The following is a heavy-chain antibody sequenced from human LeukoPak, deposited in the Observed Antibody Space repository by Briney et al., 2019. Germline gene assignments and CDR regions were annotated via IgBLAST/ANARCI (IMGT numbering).Heavy chain of an antibody. CDR3: ARSAAGVVRFFDY. D-gene: IGHD4-23*01. Sequence: PSETLSLTCTVSGGSFSSGEYYWSWIRQHPGKGREWSVYIYYSGSTYYSTSLKSRVTISVDKSKNQFFLKLSSVTAADTAVYYCARSAAGVVRFFDYWGQGTLVTVSS. J-gene: IGHJ4*02. V-gene: IGHV4-31*03. CDR1: GGSFSSGEYY. CDR2: IYYSGST.